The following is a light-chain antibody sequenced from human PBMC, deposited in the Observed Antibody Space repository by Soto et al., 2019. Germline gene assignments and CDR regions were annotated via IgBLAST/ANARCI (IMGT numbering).Light chain of an antibody. V-gene: IGLV1-40*01. CDR3: QAYDYSLTGMV. CDR2: GNR. J-gene: IGLJ3*02. CDR1: NSDLGAGYD. Sequence: QSVLTQPPSVSGAPGQRVTISCTGNNSDLGAGYDVHWYQQLPGAAPKLVIFGNRNRPSGVPERFSGSKSGTSASLAITGLQAEDDADYYCQAYDYSLTGMVFGGGTKLTVL.